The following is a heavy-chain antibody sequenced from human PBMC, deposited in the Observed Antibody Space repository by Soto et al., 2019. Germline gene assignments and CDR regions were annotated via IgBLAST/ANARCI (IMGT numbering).Heavy chain of an antibody. CDR1: GFTFSTYA. D-gene: IGHD3-10*01. CDR3: AKNNMGYYLDY. Sequence: EVQVLESGGALVQPGGSLRLSCAASGFTFSTYAMSWVRQAPGKGLEWVSSISGSGGTTYYADSVKGRLTLSRDNSKNTLYLQMNSLRVEDTAVYYCAKNNMGYYLDYWGQGTLVTVSS. CDR2: ISGSGGTT. V-gene: IGHV3-23*01. J-gene: IGHJ4*02.